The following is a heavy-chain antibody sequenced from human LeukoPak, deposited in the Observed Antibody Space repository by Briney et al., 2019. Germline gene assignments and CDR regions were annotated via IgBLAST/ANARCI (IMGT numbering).Heavy chain of an antibody. J-gene: IGHJ4*02. CDR2: IIPIFGTA. CDR1: GGTFSSYA. V-gene: IGHV1-69*05. CDR3: ASAIGIAAAGTFLDY. Sequence: TVKVSCTASGGTFSSYAISWVRQAPGQGLEWMGGIIPIFGTANYAQKFQGRVTITTDESTSTAYMELSSLRSEDTAVYYCASAIGIAAAGTFLDYWGQGTLVTVSS. D-gene: IGHD6-13*01.